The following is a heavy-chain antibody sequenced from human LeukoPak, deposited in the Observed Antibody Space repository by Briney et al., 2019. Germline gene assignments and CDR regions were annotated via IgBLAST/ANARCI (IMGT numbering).Heavy chain of an antibody. D-gene: IGHD2-2*01. V-gene: IGHV3-48*04. J-gene: IGHJ6*02. CDR1: GFTFSSYS. CDR2: ISSSSSTI. CDR3: ARDSLGVVVPADYYYGMDV. Sequence: GGSLRLSCAVSGFTFSSYSMNWVRQAPGKGLEWVSYISSSSSTIYYADSVKGRFTISRDNAKNSLYLQMNSLRAEDTAVYYCARDSLGVVVPADYYYGMDVWGQGTTVTVSS.